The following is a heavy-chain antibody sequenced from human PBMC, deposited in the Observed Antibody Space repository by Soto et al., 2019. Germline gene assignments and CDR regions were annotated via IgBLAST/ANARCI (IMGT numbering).Heavy chain of an antibody. CDR2: INHSGST. Sequence: SETRSLTCAVYGGSFSGYYWSWIRQPPGKGLEWIGEINHSGSTNYNPSLKSRVTISVDTSKNQFSLKLSSVTAADTAVYYCARDRRYYDSSGYYFGYYYYYGMDVWGQGTTVTVSS. V-gene: IGHV4-34*01. D-gene: IGHD3-22*01. CDR1: GGSFSGYY. CDR3: ARDRRYYDSSGYYFGYYYYYGMDV. J-gene: IGHJ6*02.